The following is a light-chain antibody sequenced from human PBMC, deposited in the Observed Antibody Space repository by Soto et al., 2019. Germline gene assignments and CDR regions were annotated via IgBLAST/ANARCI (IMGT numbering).Light chain of an antibody. Sequence: AIQMTQSLSSISASTGDRVTIICRASQGISRYLAWDQEKRGKDHKHLINDASTVASGVPLRLSGSGSGRDFALTICCLPSEDFATYYCQQYYNYSLTVGRGTNV. V-gene: IGKV1-8*01. CDR3: QQYYNYSLT. CDR2: DAS. J-gene: IGKJ4*01. CDR1: QGISRY.